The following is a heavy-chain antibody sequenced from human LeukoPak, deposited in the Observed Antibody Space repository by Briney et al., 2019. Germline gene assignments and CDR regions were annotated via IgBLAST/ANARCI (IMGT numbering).Heavy chain of an antibody. CDR2: ISSSSSFI. V-gene: IGHV3-21*01. CDR3: ARAVLRYFDCDY. J-gene: IGHJ4*02. Sequence: PGGSLRLSCAASGFTFSSFTMNWVRQAPGKGLEGVSPISSSSSFIYYADSVKGRFTISRDNAKTSLYLKMNSLRAEHAAVYYCARAVLRYFDCDYWGQGTLVTVSS. D-gene: IGHD3-9*01. CDR1: GFTFSSFT.